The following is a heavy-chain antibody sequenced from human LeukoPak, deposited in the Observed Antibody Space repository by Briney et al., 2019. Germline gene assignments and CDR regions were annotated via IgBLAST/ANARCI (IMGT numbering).Heavy chain of an antibody. J-gene: IGHJ6*02. Sequence: ASVNVSCKASGYTFTGYYMHWVRQAPGQGLEWMGWINPNSGGTNYAQKFQGRVTMTRDTSISTAYMELSRLRSDDTAVYYCARVLWFGLYYYYYGMDVWGQGTTVTVSS. CDR3: ARVLWFGLYYYYYGMDV. CDR1: GYTFTGYY. D-gene: IGHD3-10*01. CDR2: INPNSGGT. V-gene: IGHV1-2*02.